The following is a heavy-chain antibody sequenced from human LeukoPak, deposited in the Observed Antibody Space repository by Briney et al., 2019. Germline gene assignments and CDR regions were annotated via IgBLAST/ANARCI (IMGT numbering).Heavy chain of an antibody. D-gene: IGHD6-6*01. J-gene: IGHJ5*02. Sequence: ASVKVSCKASGYTFTSYGISWVRQAPGQGLEWMGWISAYNGNTNYAQKLQGRVTMTTDTSTSTAYMELRSLRSDDTAVYYCARDKGYSSSSRPTRFDPWGQGTLVTVSS. CDR1: GYTFTSYG. V-gene: IGHV1-18*01. CDR3: ARDKGYSSSSRPTRFDP. CDR2: ISAYNGNT.